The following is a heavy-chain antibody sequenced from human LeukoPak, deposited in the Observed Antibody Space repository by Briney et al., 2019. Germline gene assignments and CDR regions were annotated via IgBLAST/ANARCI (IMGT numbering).Heavy chain of an antibody. V-gene: IGHV1-69*05. CDR3: ARAGSYGGNTDAFDI. D-gene: IGHD4-23*01. Sequence: ASVKVSCKASGGTFTSYAISWVRQAPGQGLQYLGGSIPNFRTAKYAQDFQGRVTITTDETTAYMELSSLTSEDTAVYYCARAGSYGGNTDAFDIWGQGTMVTVSS. CDR2: SIPNFRTA. J-gene: IGHJ3*02. CDR1: GGTFTSYA.